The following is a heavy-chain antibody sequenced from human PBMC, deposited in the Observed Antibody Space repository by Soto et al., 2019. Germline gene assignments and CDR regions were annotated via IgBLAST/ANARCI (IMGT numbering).Heavy chain of an antibody. D-gene: IGHD2-2*02. CDR3: ARGGYCSSTSRYKGRGYGMDV. CDR2: IIPIFGTA. V-gene: IGHV1-69*06. J-gene: IGHJ6*02. Sequence: SVKVSCKASGGTFSSYAISWVRQAPGQGLEWMGGIIPIFGTANYAQKFQGRVTITADKSTSTAYMELSSLRSEDTAVYYCARGGYCSSTSRYKGRGYGMDVWGQGTTVTVSS. CDR1: GGTFSSYA.